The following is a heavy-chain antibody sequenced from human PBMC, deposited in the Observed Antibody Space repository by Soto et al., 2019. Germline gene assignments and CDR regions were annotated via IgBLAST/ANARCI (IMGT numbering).Heavy chain of an antibody. D-gene: IGHD3-22*01. Sequence: GASXKVSCKASGYTFRDYEINWVRQASGQGLEWMGWMNPNSGNTAYAQKFQGRVTMTGDTTTNTAYMELSSLTSADTAVYYCTRRARIGKQLWLPFDSWAQGTLVTVS. CDR2: MNPNSGNT. CDR1: GYTFRDYE. V-gene: IGHV1-8*01. J-gene: IGHJ4*02. CDR3: TRRARIGKQLWLPFDS.